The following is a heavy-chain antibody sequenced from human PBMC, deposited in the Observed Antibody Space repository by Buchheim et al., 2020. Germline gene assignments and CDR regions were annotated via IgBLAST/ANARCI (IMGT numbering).Heavy chain of an antibody. J-gene: IGHJ4*02. CDR1: GGSIGRSSYY. V-gene: IGHV4-39*01. CDR2: IYYSGST. Sequence: QLQLQESGPGLVKPSETLSLTCTVSGGSIGRSSYYWGWIRQPPGKGLEWIGSIYYSGSTYYNPSLKSRVTISVDTSKNQFSLKLSSVTAADTAVYYCARHQAYSSSQYYFDYWGQGTL. CDR3: ARHQAYSSSQYYFDY. D-gene: IGHD6-13*01.